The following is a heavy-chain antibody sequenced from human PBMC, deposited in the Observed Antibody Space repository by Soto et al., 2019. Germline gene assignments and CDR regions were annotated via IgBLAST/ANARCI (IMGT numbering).Heavy chain of an antibody. J-gene: IGHJ4*02. D-gene: IGHD5-12*01. CDR2: IDHSGST. CDR3: AREFVYSGFDLCWFHY. CDR1: GGSISSYY. Sequence: SETLSLTCTVSGGSISSYYWSWIRQPPGKGLEWIGYIDHSGSTNYNPSLKSRVTFSVDTSKNQMSLKMNSVTAADTVMYYCAREFVYSGFDLCWFHYWGQGALVTVSS. V-gene: IGHV4-59*01.